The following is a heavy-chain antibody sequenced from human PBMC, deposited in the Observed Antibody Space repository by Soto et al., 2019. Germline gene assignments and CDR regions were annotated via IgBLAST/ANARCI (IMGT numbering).Heavy chain of an antibody. CDR1: GGTFSSYA. CDR3: ASSLGGPLYYYYGMDV. J-gene: IGHJ6*02. V-gene: IGHV1-69*13. D-gene: IGHD3-16*01. CDR2: IIPIFGTA. Sequence: ASVKVSCKASGGTFSSYAISWVRQAPGQGLEWMGGIIPIFGTANYAQKFQGRVTITADESTSTAYMELSSLRSEDTAVYYCASSLGGPLYYYYGMDVWGQGTTVTVSS.